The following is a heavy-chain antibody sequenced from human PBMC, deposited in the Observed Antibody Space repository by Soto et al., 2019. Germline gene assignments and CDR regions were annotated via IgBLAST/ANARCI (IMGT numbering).Heavy chain of an antibody. Sequence: EVQLVESGGGLVQPGGSLRLSCEASRYTFSFDWMTWVRQAPGKGPEWVANIKQGGNETYYMDSVKGRFTISRDSVKNSVCLQKNSLRAEDTAVYYCASGDHLDYWGQGTLVTVSS. J-gene: IGHJ4*02. CDR2: IKQGGNET. V-gene: IGHV3-7*03. CDR3: ASGDHLDY. CDR1: RYTFSFDW.